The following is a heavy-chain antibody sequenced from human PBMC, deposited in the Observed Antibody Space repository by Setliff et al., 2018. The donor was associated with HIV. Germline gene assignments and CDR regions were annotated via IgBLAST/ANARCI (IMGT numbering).Heavy chain of an antibody. J-gene: IGHJ4*02. CDR2: IHHSGGT. D-gene: IGHD6-13*01. V-gene: IGHV4-61*01. Sequence: TLSLTCSVSGGSINRGTYYWTWIRQPPGKGLEWIGYIHHSGGTQYNPSLMSRLTMSVDSSKNQFSLSLSSVTAADTAVYYCARLPDINSWPFDYWARGTLVTVSS. CDR3: ARLPDINSWPFDY. CDR1: GGSINRGTYY.